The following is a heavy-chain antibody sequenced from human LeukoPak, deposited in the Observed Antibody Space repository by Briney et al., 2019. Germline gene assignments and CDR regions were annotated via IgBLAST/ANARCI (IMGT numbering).Heavy chain of an antibody. J-gene: IGHJ6*03. CDR1: GFTFSSYA. CDR2: ISGSGGST. D-gene: IGHD3-10*01. CDR3: AKEGRKITMVRNYYYYYMDV. Sequence: GGSLRLSCAASGFTFSSYAMSWVRQAPGKGLEWVSAISGSGGSTYYADSVKGRSTISRDNSKNTLYLQMNSLRAEDTAVYYCAKEGRKITMVRNYYYYYMDVWGKGTTVTVSS. V-gene: IGHV3-23*01.